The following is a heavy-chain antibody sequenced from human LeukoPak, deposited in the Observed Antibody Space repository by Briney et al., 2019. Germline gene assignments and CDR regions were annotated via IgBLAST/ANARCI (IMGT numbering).Heavy chain of an antibody. J-gene: IGHJ4*02. CDR3: AGGHYGDYNDY. D-gene: IGHD4-17*01. CDR1: GGSFSGYY. CDR2: INHSGST. V-gene: IGHV4-34*01. Sequence: TASETLSLTCAVYGGSFSGYYWSWIRQPPGKGLEWIGEINHSGSTNYNPSLKSRVTISVDTSKNQFSLKLSSVTAADTAVYYCAGGHYGDYNDYWGQGTLVTVSS.